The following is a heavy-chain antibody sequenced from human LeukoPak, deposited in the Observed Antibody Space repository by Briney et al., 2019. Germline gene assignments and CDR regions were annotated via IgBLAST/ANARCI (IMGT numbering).Heavy chain of an antibody. Sequence: SVKVSCKASGGTFSSYAISWVRQAPGQGLEWMGGIIPIFGTANYAQKFQGRVTITADESTSTAYMELSSLRSEDTAVYYCARTTYYYGSGTHIYYYYMDVWGKGTTVTVSS. CDR3: ARTTYYYGSGTHIYYYYMDV. CDR2: IIPIFGTA. D-gene: IGHD3-10*01. V-gene: IGHV1-69*13. CDR1: GGTFSSYA. J-gene: IGHJ6*03.